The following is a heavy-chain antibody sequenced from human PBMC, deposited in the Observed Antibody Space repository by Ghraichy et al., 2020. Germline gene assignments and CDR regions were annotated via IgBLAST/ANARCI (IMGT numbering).Heavy chain of an antibody. CDR2: ISSDGTST. CDR3: ARSERPTFCFDN. V-gene: IGHV3-74*01. D-gene: IGHD1-1*01. CDR1: GFTFSNHW. Sequence: GGSLRLSCAASGFTFSNHWMHWVRQAPGKGLVWVSRISSDGTSTSYADSVKGRFTISRDNAKNTVYLQMNSLRAEDTAIYYCARSERPTFCFDNWGQGTLVTVSS. J-gene: IGHJ4*02.